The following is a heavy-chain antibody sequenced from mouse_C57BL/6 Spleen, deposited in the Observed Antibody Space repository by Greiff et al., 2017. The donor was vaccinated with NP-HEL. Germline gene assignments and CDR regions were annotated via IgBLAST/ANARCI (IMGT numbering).Heavy chain of an antibody. Sequence: EVQVVESGGGLVKPGGSLKLSCAASGFTFSSYAMSWVRQTPEKRLEWVATISDGGSYTYYPDNVKGRFTISRDNAKNNLYLQMSHLKSEDTAMYYCARDSPVDYFDYWGQGTTLTVSS. CDR3: ARDSPVDYFDY. CDR2: ISDGGSYT. V-gene: IGHV5-4*01. D-gene: IGHD1-1*01. CDR1: GFTFSSYA. J-gene: IGHJ2*01.